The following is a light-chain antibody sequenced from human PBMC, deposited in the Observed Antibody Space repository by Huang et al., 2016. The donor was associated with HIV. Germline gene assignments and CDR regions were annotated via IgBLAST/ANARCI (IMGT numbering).Light chain of an antibody. Sequence: DIVMTQSPLSLAVTPGEPASISCRSSQSILHSNGYNYLDWYVQKPGQSPQLLIYMGSNRASGVPDRISGGGSGVEFTQKISRVEAEDVGVYYCMQAQQTPYTFGPGTKLEIK. V-gene: IGKV2-28*01. CDR3: MQAQQTPYT. CDR2: MGS. CDR1: QSILHSNGYNY. J-gene: IGKJ2*01.